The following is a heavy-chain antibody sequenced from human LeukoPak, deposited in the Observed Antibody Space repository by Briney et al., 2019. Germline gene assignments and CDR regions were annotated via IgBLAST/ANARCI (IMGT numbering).Heavy chain of an antibody. J-gene: IGHJ4*02. CDR1: GFTVSSNS. Sequence: AGGSLRHSCTVSGFTVSSNSMSWGRQAPGEGLGWVSFIYSGGNTHNSDSVKGRCTISRDNSKNTLYLQMNSLRAEDTAVYYCAGRAGDYSHPYGYWGQGTLVTDSS. V-gene: IGHV3-53*01. CDR3: AGRAGDYSHPYGY. D-gene: IGHD3-22*01. CDR2: IYSGGNT.